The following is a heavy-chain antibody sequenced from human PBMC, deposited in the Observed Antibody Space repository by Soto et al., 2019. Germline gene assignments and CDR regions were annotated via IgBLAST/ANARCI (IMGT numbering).Heavy chain of an antibody. CDR2: ISYDETNT. J-gene: IGHJ4*02. CDR3: VKDGGYDFDTSGRPLDF. V-gene: IGHV3-30*18. D-gene: IGHD3-22*01. CDR1: GFNFNYYN. Sequence: GGSLRLSCAASGFNFNYYNMYWVRQAPGKGLEWVALISYDETNTFYIDSVRGRFSISRDNSKHILYLQMNSLTAEDTAMYYCVKDGGYDFDTSGRPLDFWGQGTLVTVSS.